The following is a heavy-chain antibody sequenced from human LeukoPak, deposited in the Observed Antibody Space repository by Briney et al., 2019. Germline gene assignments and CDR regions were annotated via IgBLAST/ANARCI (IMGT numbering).Heavy chain of an antibody. V-gene: IGHV3-33*06. J-gene: IGHJ2*01. CDR2: IWYDGRNK. Sequence: GGSLRLSCAASGFTFSNYAMSWVRQAPGKGLEWVAVIWYDGRNKNYADSVKGRFTISRDNSKNTLYLQMNSLRAEDTATYYCAKALNYWYFDLWGRGNLVTVSS. CDR3: AKALNYWYFDL. CDR1: GFTFSNYA.